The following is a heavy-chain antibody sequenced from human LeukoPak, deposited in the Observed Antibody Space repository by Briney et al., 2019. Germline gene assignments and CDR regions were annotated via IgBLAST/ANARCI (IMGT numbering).Heavy chain of an antibody. CDR1: GYTFTGYY. CDR2: ISPKSGGT. D-gene: IGHD3-10*01. CDR3: VPSGGTSQFYFDY. V-gene: IGHV1-2*02. Sequence: GASVKVSCKASGYTFTGYYMHWVRQAPGQGLEWMGWISPKSGGTNYAQKFQGRVTMTRDTSISTAYMELSRLRSDDTAVYYCVPSGGTSQFYFDYWGQGTLVTVSS. J-gene: IGHJ4*02.